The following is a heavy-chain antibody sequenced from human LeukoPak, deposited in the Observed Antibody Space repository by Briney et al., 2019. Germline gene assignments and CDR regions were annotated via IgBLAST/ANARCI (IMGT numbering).Heavy chain of an antibody. D-gene: IGHD3-10*01. V-gene: IGHV3-43*02. CDR1: GFTFDDYA. CDR3: AKDMQDLLWFGESLGAFDY. Sequence: GGSLRLSCAASGFTFDDYAMHWVRQAPGRGLEWVSLISGDGKNTYYADSVKGRFTISRDNSKNSLFLQMNSLRTEDTALHYCAKDMQDLLWFGESLGAFDYWGQGTLVTVSS. CDR2: ISGDGKNT. J-gene: IGHJ4*02.